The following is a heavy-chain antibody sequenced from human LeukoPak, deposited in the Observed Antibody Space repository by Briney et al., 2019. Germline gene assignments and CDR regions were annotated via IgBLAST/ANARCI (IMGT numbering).Heavy chain of an antibody. CDR2: FDPEDGET. V-gene: IGHV1-24*01. J-gene: IGHJ3*02. CDR1: GYTLTELS. CDR3: ATRVRYYDILTGYYLRAPDDAFDI. D-gene: IGHD3-9*01. Sequence: GASVKVSCKVSGYTLTELSMHWVRRAPGKGLEWMGGFDPEDGETIYAQKFQGRVTMTEDTSTDTAYMELSSLRSEDTAVYYCATRVRYYDILTGYYLRAPDDAFDIWGQGTMVTVSS.